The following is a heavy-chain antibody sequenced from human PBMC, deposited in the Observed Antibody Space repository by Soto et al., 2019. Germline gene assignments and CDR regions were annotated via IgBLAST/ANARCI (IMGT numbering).Heavy chain of an antibody. V-gene: IGHV5-51*01. CDR2: IYPGDSDT. CDR1: GYSFTSYW. J-gene: IGHJ4*02. Sequence: PGESLKISCKGSGYSFTSYWIGWVRQMPGKGLEWMGIIYPGDSDTRYSPSFQGQVTISADKSISTAYLQWSSLKASDTAMYYCARHVTYYDSSGYMIDYWGQGTLVTVSS. D-gene: IGHD3-22*01. CDR3: ARHVTYYDSSGYMIDY.